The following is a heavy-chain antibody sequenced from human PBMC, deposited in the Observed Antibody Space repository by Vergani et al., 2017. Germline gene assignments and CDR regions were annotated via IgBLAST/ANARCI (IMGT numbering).Heavy chain of an antibody. Sequence: QEQLVQSGAEVKKPGASVRVSCKASGYKFIDFFIHWVRQAPGQGLEWMEWINPNSGDTNYAQRFQGRVTMTRDSIDTAYMEVSSLTSDDTAVFYCARAESTDPISTSFDFWGQGTLVTVSS. CDR1: GYKFIDFF. CDR3: ARAESTDPISTSFDF. CDR2: INPNSGDT. D-gene: IGHD2-2*01. V-gene: IGHV1-2*02. J-gene: IGHJ4*02.